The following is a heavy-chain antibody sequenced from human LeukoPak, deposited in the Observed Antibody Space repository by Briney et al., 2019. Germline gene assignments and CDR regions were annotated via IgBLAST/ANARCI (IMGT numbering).Heavy chain of an antibody. Sequence: ASVKVSCKASGYTFTGYYMHWVRQAPGQGLEWMGWINPNSGGTNYAQKFQGRVTMTSDTSIRTAYMELSRLRSDDTAVYYCARRGVRDYDDFGYWGQGTLVTVSS. CDR2: INPNSGGT. CDR1: GYTFTGYY. J-gene: IGHJ4*02. V-gene: IGHV1-2*02. D-gene: IGHD3-22*01. CDR3: ARRGVRDYDDFGY.